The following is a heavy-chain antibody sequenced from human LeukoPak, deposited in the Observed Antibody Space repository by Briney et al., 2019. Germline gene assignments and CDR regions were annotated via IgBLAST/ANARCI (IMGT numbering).Heavy chain of an antibody. CDR3: AKSLSGGTAMAFDY. Sequence: VGSLRLSCAASGFTFSSYAMSWVRQAPGKGLEWVSAISGSGGSTYYADSVKGRFTISRDNSKNTLYLQMNSLRAEDTAVYYCAKSLSGGTAMAFDYWGQGTLVTVSS. J-gene: IGHJ4*02. D-gene: IGHD5-18*01. CDR2: ISGSGGST. CDR1: GFTFSSYA. V-gene: IGHV3-23*01.